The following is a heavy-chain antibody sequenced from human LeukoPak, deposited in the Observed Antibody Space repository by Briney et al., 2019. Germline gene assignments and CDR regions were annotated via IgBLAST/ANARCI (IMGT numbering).Heavy chain of an antibody. CDR1: GYTLTELS. D-gene: IGHD1-26*01. V-gene: IGHV1-24*01. CDR2: FDPEDGET. Sequence: GASVKVSCKVSGYTLTELSMHWVRQTPGKGLEWMGGFDPEDGETIYAQKFQGRATMTEDTSTDTAYMELSSLRSEDTAVYYCATQRILWELPRHFQHWGQGTLVTVSS. CDR3: ATQRILWELPRHFQH. J-gene: IGHJ1*01.